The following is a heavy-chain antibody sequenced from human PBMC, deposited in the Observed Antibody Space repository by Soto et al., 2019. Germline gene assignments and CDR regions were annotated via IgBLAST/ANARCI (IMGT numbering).Heavy chain of an antibody. V-gene: IGHV1-46*01. CDR1: GYTFTSYY. J-gene: IGHJ6*02. D-gene: IGHD3-3*01. CDR3: ARVPRGITIFGVAQYYYGMDV. CDR2: INPSGGST. Sequence: RASVKVSCKASGYTFTSYYMHWVRQAPGQGLEWMGIINPSGGSTSYAQKFQGRVTMTRDTSTSTVYMELSSLRSEDTAVYYCARVPRGITIFGVAQYYYGMDVWGQGTTVTVSS.